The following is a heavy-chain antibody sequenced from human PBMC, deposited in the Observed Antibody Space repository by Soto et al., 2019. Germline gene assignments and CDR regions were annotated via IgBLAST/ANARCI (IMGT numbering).Heavy chain of an antibody. CDR1: GFTFSSYA. CDR3: ARVVRYFDTPYGMDV. Sequence: EVQLLESGEGLVQPGGSLKLSCAASGFTFSSYAMSWVRQAPGKGLEWVSGIGGSGGNTYYADSVKGRFTISRDNSKNTLFLQINSLRAEDTAEYYCARVVRYFDTPYGMDVWGKGTTVTVSS. J-gene: IGHJ6*04. V-gene: IGHV3-23*01. CDR2: IGGSGGNT. D-gene: IGHD3-9*01.